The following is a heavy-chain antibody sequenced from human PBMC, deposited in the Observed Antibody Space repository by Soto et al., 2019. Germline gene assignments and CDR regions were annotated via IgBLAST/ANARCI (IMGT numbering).Heavy chain of an antibody. J-gene: IGHJ4*02. CDR2: SSSNNGNT. Sequence: KAPGVRIDTKDSSSPQQDNRQGLEWVGWSSSNNGNTKYAQKLQGRVTMTTDSSTSTAYMELRSLRSDDTAVYYCAREYCDSDGCFGPDYWGQGTLVTGSS. D-gene: IGHD2-21*02. CDR1: GVRIDTKD. V-gene: IGHV1-18*01. CDR3: AREYCDSDGCFGPDY.